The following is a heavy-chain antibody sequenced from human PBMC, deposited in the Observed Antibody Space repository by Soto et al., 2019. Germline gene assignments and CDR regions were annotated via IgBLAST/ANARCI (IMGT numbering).Heavy chain of an antibody. CDR3: ARDPGIAARPTVYFDY. CDR2: IIPILGIA. V-gene: IGHV1-69*04. CDR1: GGTFSSYT. Sequence: SVNVSCKASGGTFSSYTISWVRQAPGQGLEWMGRIIPILGIANYAQKFQGRVTITADKSTSTAYMELSSLRSEDTAVYYCARDPGIAARPTVYFDYWGQGTLVTVSS. D-gene: IGHD6-6*01. J-gene: IGHJ4*02.